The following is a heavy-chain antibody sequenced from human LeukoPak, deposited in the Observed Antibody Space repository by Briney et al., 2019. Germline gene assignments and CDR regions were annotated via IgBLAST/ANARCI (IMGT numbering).Heavy chain of an antibody. CDR1: GFTFSSYS. Sequence: PGGSLRLSCVASGFTFSSYSMHWVRQAPGKGLEWVSAISGSGGSTYYADSVKGRFTISRDNSKNTLYLQMNSLRAEDTAVYYCAKDRKAGEVDYWGQGTLVTVSS. CDR2: ISGSGGST. J-gene: IGHJ4*02. CDR3: AKDRKAGEVDY. V-gene: IGHV3-23*01.